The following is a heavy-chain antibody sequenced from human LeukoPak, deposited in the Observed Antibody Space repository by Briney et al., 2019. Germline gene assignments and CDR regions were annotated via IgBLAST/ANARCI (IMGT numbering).Heavy chain of an antibody. CDR2: TSGIGVST. J-gene: IGHJ4*02. V-gene: IGHV3-23*01. Sequence: GGSLRLSCAASGFTFSSYAMSWVRQAPGKGLEWLSSTSGIGVSTYYADSLEGRFTISRDNSKNTLYLQMNKLRAEDTAVYYCAKNSGSGSYSMAFFDYWGQGTLVTVSS. CDR3: AKNSGSGSYSMAFFDY. D-gene: IGHD3-10*01. CDR1: GFTFSSYA.